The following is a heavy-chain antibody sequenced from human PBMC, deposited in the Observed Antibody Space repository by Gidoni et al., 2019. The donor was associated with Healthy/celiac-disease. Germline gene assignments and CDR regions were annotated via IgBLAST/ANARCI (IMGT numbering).Heavy chain of an antibody. V-gene: IGHV3-21*01. CDR1: GFTFRRFP. CDR2: ISSSSSYI. J-gene: IGHJ2*01. CDR3: ARDLTSSGYFLHWYFDL. D-gene: IGHD3-22*01. Sequence: EVQLVESGGGLVKPGGSLRLSCAASGFTFRRFPMNWVRQAPGEGLEGVSSISSSSSYIYYADSVKGRFTISRDNAKNSLYLQMNSLRAEDTAVYYCARDLTSSGYFLHWYFDLWGRGTLVTVSS.